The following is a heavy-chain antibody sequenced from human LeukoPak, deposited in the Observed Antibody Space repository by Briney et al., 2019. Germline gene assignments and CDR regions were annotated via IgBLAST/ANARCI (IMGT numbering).Heavy chain of an antibody. J-gene: IGHJ5*02. CDR3: ARNRKSYYDSSGYYHTYNWFDP. CDR1: GFTFSSYS. Sequence: PGGSLRLSCAASGFTFSSYSMNWVRQAPGKGLEWVSSISSSSSYIYYADSVKDRFTISRDNAKNSLYLQMNSLIAEDTAVYYCARNRKSYYDSSGYYHTYNWFDPWGQGTLVTASS. CDR2: ISSSSSYI. V-gene: IGHV3-21*01. D-gene: IGHD3-22*01.